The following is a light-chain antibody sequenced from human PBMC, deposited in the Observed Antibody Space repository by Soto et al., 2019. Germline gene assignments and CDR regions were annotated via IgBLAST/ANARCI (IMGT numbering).Light chain of an antibody. CDR3: HQRTNWPLT. CDR1: QSVSRY. Sequence: EIVLTQSPATLSLSPGERATFSCRASQSVSRYLAWYRQKPGQAPRLLIYDASNRATGIPARFSGSGSGTDFTLTISSLEPEDFAVYYCHQRTNWPLTFGGGTKVDIK. J-gene: IGKJ4*01. CDR2: DAS. V-gene: IGKV3-11*01.